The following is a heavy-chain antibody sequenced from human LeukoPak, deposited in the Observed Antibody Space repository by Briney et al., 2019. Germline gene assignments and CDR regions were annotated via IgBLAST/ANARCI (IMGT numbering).Heavy chain of an antibody. V-gene: IGHV4-59*08. CDR2: IYHSGST. J-gene: IGHJ5*02. D-gene: IGHD4/OR15-4a*01. CDR3: ARARSGLFNWFDP. Sequence: SETLSLTCTVSGGSISSYYWSWIRQPPGKGLEWIGYIYHSGSTNYNPSLKSRVTISVDTSKNQFSLKLSSVTAADTAVYYCARARSGLFNWFDPWGQGTLVTVSS. CDR1: GGSISSYY.